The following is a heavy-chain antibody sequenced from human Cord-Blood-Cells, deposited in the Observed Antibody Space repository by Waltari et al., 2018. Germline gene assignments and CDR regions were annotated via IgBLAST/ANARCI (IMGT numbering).Heavy chain of an antibody. J-gene: IGHJ5*02. D-gene: IGHD6-19*01. CDR3: ARRIAVAGTWFDP. Sequence: QVQLVQSGAEVKKPGASVKVSCKASGYTFTSYGISWVRQAPGQGLEWMGWIRANKSKTNYARKLQGRVTMTTDTSTSTAYMELRSLRSDDTAVYYCARRIAVAGTWFDPWGQGTLVTVSS. CDR2: IRANKSKT. CDR1: GYTFTSYG. V-gene: IGHV1-18*01.